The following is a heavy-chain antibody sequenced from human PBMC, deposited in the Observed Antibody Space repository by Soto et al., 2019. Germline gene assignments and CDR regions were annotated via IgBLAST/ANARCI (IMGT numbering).Heavy chain of an antibody. Sequence: EVQVVESGGGLVQPGGSLRLSCAASGFTFSSYCMHWVRQAPGKGLVWVSRINSDGSTINYADSVKGRFTISRDNAKNTLFLQMNSLRAEDTGVYYCTAMSYWGQGTLVTVSS. J-gene: IGHJ4*02. V-gene: IGHV3-74*01. CDR2: INSDGSTI. D-gene: IGHD2-2*01. CDR1: GFTFSSYC. CDR3: TAMSY.